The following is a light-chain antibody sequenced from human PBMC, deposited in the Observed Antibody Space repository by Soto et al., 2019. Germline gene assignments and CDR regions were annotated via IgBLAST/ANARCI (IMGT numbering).Light chain of an antibody. J-gene: IGKJ2*03. Sequence: DVAMTQSPLSLSVTLGQPASISCTSSLSLVNSDGNSYSNWFHQRPGQSPRRLLYKASNRDSGVPDRFGGSGSGTDFALKISRVEDEDVGIYYCRQGRYWPSFGQGTRLEI. V-gene: IGKV2-30*01. CDR2: KAS. CDR1: LSLVNSDGNSY. CDR3: RQGRYWPS.